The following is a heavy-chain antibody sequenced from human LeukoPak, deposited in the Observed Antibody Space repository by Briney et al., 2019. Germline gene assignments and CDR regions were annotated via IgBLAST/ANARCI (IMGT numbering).Heavy chain of an antibody. CDR2: ISTSSSYI. V-gene: IGHV3-21*01. J-gene: IGHJ3*02. CDR1: GFTFSRYS. Sequence: PGGSLRLSCAASGFTFSRYSMNWVRQAPGKGLEWVSSISTSSSYIYYAHSVKGRFTISRDNAKNSLYLQMNSLRAEDTAMYYCAKDRSAPHMLWNAFDIWGQGTMVTVSS. D-gene: IGHD2-8*01. CDR3: AKDRSAPHMLWNAFDI.